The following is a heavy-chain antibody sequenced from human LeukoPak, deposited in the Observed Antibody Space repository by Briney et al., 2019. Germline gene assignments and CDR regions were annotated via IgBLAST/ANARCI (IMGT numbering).Heavy chain of an antibody. J-gene: IGHJ4*02. CDR2: ISASGDRT. CDR1: GLTFKTST. CDR3: ARNLDY. V-gene: IGHV3-23*01. Sequence: GGSLRLSCAASGLTFKTSTMHWVRQAPGKGLEWVSAISASGDRTNYAGSVKGRFTISRDNSKNTLYLQMSSLRADDTAIYYCARNLDYWGQGTLVTVSS.